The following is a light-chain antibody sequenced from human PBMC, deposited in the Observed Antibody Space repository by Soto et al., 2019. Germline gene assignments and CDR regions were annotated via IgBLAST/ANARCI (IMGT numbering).Light chain of an antibody. CDR2: GAS. Sequence: EIVMTQSPGTLSVSPGERATLSCRASQSVSSNLAWYQQKPGQAPRLLIYGASTRATGIPARFSGSRSGTEFTLTISSLQSEDFAVYYCQQYNNWLRTFGQGTKVEIK. CDR1: QSVSSN. CDR3: QQYNNWLRT. J-gene: IGKJ1*01. V-gene: IGKV3-15*01.